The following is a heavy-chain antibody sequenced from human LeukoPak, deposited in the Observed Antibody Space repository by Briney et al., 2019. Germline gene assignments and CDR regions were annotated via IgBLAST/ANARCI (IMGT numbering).Heavy chain of an antibody. J-gene: IGHJ4*02. CDR1: GYMFTSSG. CDR2: ISAYNGYT. V-gene: IGHV1-18*01. D-gene: IGHD3-22*01. CDR3: ARSKGPYYYDRSGYRDY. Sequence: ASVKVSCKASGYMFTSSGISWVRQAPGQGLEWMGWISAYNGYTNYAQMFQDRVTMTTDTSTTTAYMELRSLRSDDTAVYYCARSKGPYYYDRSGYRDYWGQGTLVTVSS.